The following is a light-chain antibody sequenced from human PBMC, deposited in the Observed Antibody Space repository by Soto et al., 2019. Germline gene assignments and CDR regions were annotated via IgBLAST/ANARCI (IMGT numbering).Light chain of an antibody. CDR2: GAS. CDR1: QSVSSSY. CDR3: QQYGSSGT. Sequence: EIGLTQSPGTVSLSQGERATLSCRASQSVSSSYLAWYQQKPGQAPRLLIYGASNRATGIPDRFSGSGSGTDLTLTISRLEPEDFAVYYCQQYGSSGTFGQRTKVDI. J-gene: IGKJ1*01. V-gene: IGKV3-20*01.